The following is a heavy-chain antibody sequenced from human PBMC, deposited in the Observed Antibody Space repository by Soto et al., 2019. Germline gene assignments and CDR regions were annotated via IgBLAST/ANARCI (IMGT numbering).Heavy chain of an antibody. CDR2: FFYSGAT. D-gene: IGHD3-10*02. CDR1: DGSISSRNYY. Sequence: PSETLSLTCTVSDGSISSRNYYWGWIRQSPGKGLEWIGSFFYSGATYYNPSLKSRVTIFVDMSKNQVSLKLSSVTAADSAVYSCATHLFAGGVTYNWFDFCAQGTLVTVSS. CDR3: ATHLFAGGVTYNWFDF. V-gene: IGHV4-39*01. J-gene: IGHJ5*01.